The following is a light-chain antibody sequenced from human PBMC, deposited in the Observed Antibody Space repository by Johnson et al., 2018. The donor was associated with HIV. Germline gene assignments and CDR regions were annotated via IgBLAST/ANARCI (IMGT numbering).Light chain of an antibody. Sequence: QSVLTQPPSVSAAPGQKVTISCSGSSSNIGNNYVSWYQQLPGTAPKLLIYDNNKRPSGIPDRFSGSTSATSATLGITGLQTGDQADYYCGTRDNGLSAYVFGTGTKVTVL. J-gene: IGLJ1*01. CDR1: SSNIGNNY. V-gene: IGLV1-51*01. CDR2: DNN. CDR3: GTRDNGLSAYV.